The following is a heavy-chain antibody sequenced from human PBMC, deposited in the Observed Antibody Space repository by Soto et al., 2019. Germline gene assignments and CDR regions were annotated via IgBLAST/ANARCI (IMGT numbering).Heavy chain of an antibody. D-gene: IGHD1-26*01. J-gene: IGHJ5*02. CDR3: ATGEGATNNWFDP. V-gene: IGHV1-24*01. CDR1: GYTLTEFS. Sequence: ASVKVSCKVSGYTLTEFSMHWVRQAPGKGLEWMGGFDPEDGETIYAQKFQGRVTMTEDTSTDTAYMELSSLRSEDTAVYYCATGEGATNNWFDPWGQGTLVTVSS. CDR2: FDPEDGET.